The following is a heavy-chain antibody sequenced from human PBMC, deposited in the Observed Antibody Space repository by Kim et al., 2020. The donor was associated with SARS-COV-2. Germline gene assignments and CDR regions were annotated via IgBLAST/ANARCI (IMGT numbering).Heavy chain of an antibody. V-gene: IGHV3-9*01. CDR1: GFTFGDYA. J-gene: IGHJ3*02. D-gene: IGHD2-8*02. CDR2: ISWNSGTI. CDR3: AKDTEAGGPDVFDI. Sequence: SLRLSCAASGFTFGDYAMHWVRQAPGKGLEWVSSISWNSGTIGYADSVKGRFTISRDNAKNSLYLQMNSLRAEDTALYYCAKDTEAGGPDVFDIWGQGTMVTVSS.